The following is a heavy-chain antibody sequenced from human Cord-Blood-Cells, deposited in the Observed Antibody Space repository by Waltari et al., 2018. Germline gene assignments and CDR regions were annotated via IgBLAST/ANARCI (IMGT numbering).Heavy chain of an antibody. V-gene: IGHV3-33*01. Sequence: QVQLVESGGGVVQPGRSLRLSCAASGFTFSSYGMHWVRQAPGKGLEWVAVIWYDGSNKYYADSVKGRFTISRDNSKNTLYLQMNSLRAEDTAVYYCASNGGIVVPAANAFDIWGQGTMVTVSS. J-gene: IGHJ3*02. CDR1: GFTFSSYG. D-gene: IGHD2-2*01. CDR3: ASNGGIVVPAANAFDI. CDR2: IWYDGSNK.